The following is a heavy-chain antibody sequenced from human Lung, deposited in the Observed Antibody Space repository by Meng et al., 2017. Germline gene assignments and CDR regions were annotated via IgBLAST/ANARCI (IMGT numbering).Heavy chain of an antibody. CDR1: GGSTIDCY. Sequence: WGLGRWRPPGAPSHPSVYDGGSTIDCYLSWFGQSPAKEREGIGEMNNGGSSNYNPSLKCRVTISVDTPKNQFSLRLTSMTVADTAVDYYARERHSTIIRGVIDFWGQGALVTVSS. D-gene: IGHD3-10*01. J-gene: IGHJ4*02. CDR2: MNNGGSS. V-gene: IGHV4-34*01. CDR3: ARERHSTIIRGVIDF.